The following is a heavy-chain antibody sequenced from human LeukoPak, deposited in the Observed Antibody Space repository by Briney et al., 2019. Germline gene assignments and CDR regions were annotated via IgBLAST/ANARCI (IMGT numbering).Heavy chain of an antibody. J-gene: IGHJ6*03. CDR2: VFSTGDT. Sequence: SETLSLTCTVSDASMSSHYWIWVRQPPGRGLEWIGYVFSTGDTTYSPSLRSRVTISVDMSENQFSLKLNSVTAADTAVYYCARGVYNYYYMDVWGRGATVTVSS. CDR3: ARGVYNYYYMDV. CDR1: DASMSSHY. V-gene: IGHV4-59*11.